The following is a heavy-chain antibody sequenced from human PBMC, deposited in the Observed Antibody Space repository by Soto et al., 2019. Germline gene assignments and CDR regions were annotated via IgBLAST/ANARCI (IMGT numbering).Heavy chain of an antibody. CDR2: TYYRSKWYT. CDR1: GDSVSSNSAA. J-gene: IGHJ5*02. CDR3: ARGPSPLDP. Sequence: PSPTLSLTCAISGDSVSSNSAAWNWIRQSPSRGLEWLGRTYYRSKWYTYYAISVKSRITIKPDTLKNQFSLQLSSVTPDDTAVYYCARGPSPLDPWGQGTLVTVSS. V-gene: IGHV6-1*01.